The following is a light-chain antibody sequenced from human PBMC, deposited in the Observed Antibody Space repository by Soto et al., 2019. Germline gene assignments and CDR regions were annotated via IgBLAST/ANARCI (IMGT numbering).Light chain of an antibody. V-gene: IGLV2-11*01. CDR2: DVN. CDR1: SSDVGGYKY. J-gene: IGLJ3*02. CDR3: TSYAGRYTWV. Sequence: QSALTQPRSVSGSPGQSVTISCTGTSSDVGGYKYVSWFQQHPGKTPKLLIYDVNKWPPGVPDRFSGSKSGNTASLTISGLQAEDEADYYCTSYAGRYTWVFGGGTKLTVL.